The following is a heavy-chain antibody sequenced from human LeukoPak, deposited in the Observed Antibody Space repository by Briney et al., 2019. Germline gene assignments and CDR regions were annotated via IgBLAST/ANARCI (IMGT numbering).Heavy chain of an antibody. D-gene: IGHD3-22*01. Sequence: GGALRLSCAASGFSFSDYSMSWIRQAPGKGLECISYRSSSSYTNYADSVKGRFTISRDNAKNSLYLQMNSLRAEDTAVYYCARGDYDSSGYYEVWGQGTLVTVSS. V-gene: IGHV3-11*05. CDR3: ARGDYDSSGYYEV. CDR1: GFSFSDYS. J-gene: IGHJ4*02. CDR2: RSSSSYT.